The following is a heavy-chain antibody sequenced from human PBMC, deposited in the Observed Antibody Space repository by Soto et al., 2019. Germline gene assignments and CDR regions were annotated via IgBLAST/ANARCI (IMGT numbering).Heavy chain of an antibody. V-gene: IGHV3-74*01. CDR1: GFAFRDYW. CDR3: VRDIR. Sequence: GGSLRLSCAASGFAFRDYWIHWVRRAPGKGLLWLSQINGDGSSTSYADSVKGRFTVSRDNAKNMLFLQMNSLRAEDTAVYYCVRDIRWGQGTLVTVSS. J-gene: IGHJ4*02. CDR2: INGDGSST.